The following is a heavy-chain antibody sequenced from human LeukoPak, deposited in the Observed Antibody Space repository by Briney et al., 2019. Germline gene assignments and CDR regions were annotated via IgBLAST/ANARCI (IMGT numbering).Heavy chain of an antibody. CDR3: ARLEMATIRF. CDR2: IYYSGST. V-gene: IGHV4-39*01. D-gene: IGHD5-24*01. Sequence: SETLSLTCTVSGGSISSSSYYWGWIRQPPGKGLEWIGSIYYSGSTYYNPSLKSRVTISVDTSKNQFSLKLSSVTAADTAVYYCARLEMATIRFWGQETLVTVSS. J-gene: IGHJ4*02. CDR1: GGSISSSSYY.